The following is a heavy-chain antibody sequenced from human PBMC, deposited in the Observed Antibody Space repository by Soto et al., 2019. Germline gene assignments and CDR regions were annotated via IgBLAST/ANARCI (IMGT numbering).Heavy chain of an antibody. D-gene: IGHD3-22*01. J-gene: IGHJ4*02. V-gene: IGHV3-48*02. Sequence: GGSLRLSCAASGFTFSSYSMSWVRQAPGKGLEWVSYISSISRTIYYADSVKGRFTISRDNAKNSVYLQMNSLRDEDTAVYYCARAYYYDSSGYYSDCWGQGTLVTVSS. CDR3: ARAYYYDSSGYYSDC. CDR2: ISSISRTI. CDR1: GFTFSSYS.